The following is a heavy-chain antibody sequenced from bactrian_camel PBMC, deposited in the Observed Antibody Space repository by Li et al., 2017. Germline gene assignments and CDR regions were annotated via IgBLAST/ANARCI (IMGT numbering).Heavy chain of an antibody. CDR2: LDVDGQT. V-gene: IGHV3S42*01. CDR1: GFAFSNHA. J-gene: IGHJ4*01. D-gene: IGHD2*01. Sequence: VQLVESGGGLVQPGGSLRLSCAASGFAFSNHAMSWVRQARGRGREAIAQLDVDGQTTYDDSVRGRFTISEDNAKNTLYLQMNALNPEDTGMYYCARGFPEARDYSRPSPTGCRWILSGRGTQVTVS.